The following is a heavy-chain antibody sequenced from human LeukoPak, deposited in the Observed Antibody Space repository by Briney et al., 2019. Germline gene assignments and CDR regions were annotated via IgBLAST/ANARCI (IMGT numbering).Heavy chain of an antibody. CDR1: GYTFTSYD. V-gene: IGHV1-8*03. D-gene: IGHD1-1*01. J-gene: IGHJ4*02. Sequence: ASVKVSCKASGYTFTSYDINWVRQATGQGLEWMGWMNPNSGNTGYAQKFQGRVTITRNTSISTAYTELSSLRSDDTAVYYCARAHLEGWDQLGYWGQGTLVTVSS. CDR3: ARAHLEGWDQLGY. CDR2: MNPNSGNT.